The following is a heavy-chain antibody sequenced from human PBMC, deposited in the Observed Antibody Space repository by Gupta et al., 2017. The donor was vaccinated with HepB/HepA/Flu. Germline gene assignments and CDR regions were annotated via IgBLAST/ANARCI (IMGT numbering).Heavy chain of an antibody. Sequence: QVQLVESGGGVVQPGRSLRLSCVVSGFPFSSYSMNWVRQSPVKGLEWVAVISDDESKTYYADSVKGRFTISRDNSKNTLFLQMNSLTADDTAVYYCARTIQLERRPFDYWGQGTLVTVSS. CDR3: ARTIQLERRPFDY. V-gene: IGHV3-30-3*01. CDR2: ISDDESKT. CDR1: GFPFSSYS. J-gene: IGHJ4*02. D-gene: IGHD1-1*01.